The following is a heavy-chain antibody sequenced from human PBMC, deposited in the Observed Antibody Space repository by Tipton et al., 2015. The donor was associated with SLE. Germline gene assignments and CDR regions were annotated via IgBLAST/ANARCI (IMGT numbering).Heavy chain of an antibody. CDR2: IYNSGTT. CDR1: GGSVDTGNCY. CDR3: TRLKETIRGSHFVWYFDL. J-gene: IGHJ2*01. D-gene: IGHD3-10*01. V-gene: IGHV4-30-4*08. Sequence: LRLSCTVSGGSVDTGNCYWTWIRQHPGKGPEWIGYIYNSGTTYYNPSLRGRITISIDTSKNQFSLNLTSVTAADTSVYYCTRLKETIRGSHFVWYFDLWGRGTLVAVSS.